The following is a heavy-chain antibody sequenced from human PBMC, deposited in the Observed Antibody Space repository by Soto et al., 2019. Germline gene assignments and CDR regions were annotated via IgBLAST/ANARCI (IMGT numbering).Heavy chain of an antibody. CDR2: VSGSGSTT. J-gene: IGHJ1*01. CDR1: GFTFTNYA. D-gene: IGHD4-17*01. Sequence: EVQLLESGGGLVQPGGSLRLSCAASGFTFTNYAMTWVRQAPGKGLEWVSGVSGSGSTTYYADSVKGRFTVSRDNSKSTLYLQVTSLRAEDTAVYYCAKNLDLAGDYVQYFQHWGQGTLVTVSS. V-gene: IGHV3-23*01. CDR3: AKNLDLAGDYVQYFQH.